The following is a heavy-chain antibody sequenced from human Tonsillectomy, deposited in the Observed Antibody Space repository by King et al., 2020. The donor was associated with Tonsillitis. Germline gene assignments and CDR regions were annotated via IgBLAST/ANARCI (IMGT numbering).Heavy chain of an antibody. V-gene: IGHV1-46*01. CDR3: ASKLGQNAFDI. CDR1: GYTFTSYY. CDR2: INPRGCST. D-gene: IGHD7-27*01. J-gene: IGHJ3*02. Sequence: QLVQSGAEVKKPGASVKVSCKASGYTFTSYYMHWVRQAPGQGLEWMGIINPRGCSTSYAQKFQGRVTMTRDTSTRTVYMELSSLSSEDTAVYYCASKLGQNAFDIWGQGTMVTVSS.